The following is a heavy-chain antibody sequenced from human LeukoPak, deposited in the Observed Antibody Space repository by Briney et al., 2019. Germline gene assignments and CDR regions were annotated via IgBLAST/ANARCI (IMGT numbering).Heavy chain of an antibody. CDR1: GFTFSSYG. CDR2: ISNDGNKK. CDR3: AKDHRLTSGEVDY. J-gene: IGHJ4*02. V-gene: IGHV3-30*18. Sequence: GGSLRLSCEGSGFTFSSYGMHWVRQAPGKGLEWVTLISNDGNKKYYEDSVRGRFTISRDNAKNTLYLQVNSLTTEDSAVYYCAKDHRLTSGEVDYWGQGTLVAVSS. D-gene: IGHD4-17*01.